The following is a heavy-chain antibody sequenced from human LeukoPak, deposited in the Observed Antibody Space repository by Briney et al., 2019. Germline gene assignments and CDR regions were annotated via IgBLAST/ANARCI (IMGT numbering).Heavy chain of an antibody. V-gene: IGHV1-69*04. Sequence: GASVTVSCTASGGTFSSYAISWVRQAPGQGLEWMGRIIPILGIANYAQKFQGRVTITADKSTSTAYMELSSLRSEDTAVYHCASSAYDSSGYYGPIDYWGQGTLVTVSS. J-gene: IGHJ4*02. CDR3: ASSAYDSSGYYGPIDY. CDR1: GGTFSSYA. D-gene: IGHD3-22*01. CDR2: IIPILGIA.